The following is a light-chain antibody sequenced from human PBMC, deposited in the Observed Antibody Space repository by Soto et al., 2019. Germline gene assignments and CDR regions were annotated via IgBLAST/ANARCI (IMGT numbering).Light chain of an antibody. Sequence: QSALTQPASVSGSPGQSITISCTGTSSDVGGYNYVSWYQQHPGKAPKLMIYDVSNRPSGVSNRFSGSKSGNTASLTISGLQAEDEADYYCSSYTSSSTRVVFGGGTKLTDL. CDR2: DVS. CDR3: SSYTSSSTRVV. V-gene: IGLV2-14*01. CDR1: SSDVGGYNY. J-gene: IGLJ2*01.